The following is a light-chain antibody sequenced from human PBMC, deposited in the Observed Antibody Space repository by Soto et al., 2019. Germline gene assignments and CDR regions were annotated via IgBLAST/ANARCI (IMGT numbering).Light chain of an antibody. CDR1: QSVASRA. Sequence: IVLTQSPGTLSLYPGERATLSCRASQSVASRALAWYQQKPGRAPRLLMYSASKRATGIPDRFSGTGSGTDFTRTISRLEPEDFAVYYCQQYGSSPPMYTFGQGTKLEIK. V-gene: IGKV3-20*01. J-gene: IGKJ2*01. CDR3: QQYGSSPPMYT. CDR2: SAS.